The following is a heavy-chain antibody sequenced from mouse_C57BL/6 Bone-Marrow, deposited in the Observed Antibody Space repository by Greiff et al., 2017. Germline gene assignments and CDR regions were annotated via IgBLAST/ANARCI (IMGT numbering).Heavy chain of an antibody. J-gene: IGHJ3*01. CDR1: GFTFNTYA. V-gene: IGHV10-3*01. CDR2: IRGKSSNYAT. D-gene: IGHD2-3*01. Sequence: EVQLVESGGGLVQPKGSLKLSCAASGFTFNTYAMHWVRQAPGKGLEWVARIRGKSSNYATYYADSVKDRFTISRDDSQSMLYLQMNNLKTEDTAMYDCVRDVGYDGYPAYWGQGTLVTVSA. CDR3: VRDVGYDGYPAY.